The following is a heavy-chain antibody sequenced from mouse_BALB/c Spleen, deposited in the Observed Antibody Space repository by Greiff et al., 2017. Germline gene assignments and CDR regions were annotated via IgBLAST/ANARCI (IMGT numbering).Heavy chain of an antibody. CDR3: ARFSLSHGFAY. CDR1: GYTFTSYW. Sequence: QVQLQQPGAELVKPGAPVKLSCKASGYTFTSYWMNWVKQRPGRGLEWIGRIDPSDSETHYNQKFKDKATLTVDKSSSTAYIQLSSLTSEDSAVYYCARFSLSHGFAYWGQGTLVTVSA. V-gene: IGHV1-69*02. J-gene: IGHJ3*01. CDR2: IDPSDSET. D-gene: IGHD6-5*01.